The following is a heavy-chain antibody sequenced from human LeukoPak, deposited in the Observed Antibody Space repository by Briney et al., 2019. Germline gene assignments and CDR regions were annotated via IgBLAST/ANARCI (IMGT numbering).Heavy chain of an antibody. V-gene: IGHV4-34*01. CDR2: INHSGST. J-gene: IGHJ4*02. CDR3: ARGLAYGPDY. D-gene: IGHD4-17*01. Sequence: SETLSLTCAVYGGSFSGYYWSWIRQPPGKGLERIGEINHSGSTNYNPSLKSRVTISVDTSKNQFSLKLSSVTAADTAVYYCARGLAYGPDYWGQGTLVTVSS. CDR1: GGSFSGYY.